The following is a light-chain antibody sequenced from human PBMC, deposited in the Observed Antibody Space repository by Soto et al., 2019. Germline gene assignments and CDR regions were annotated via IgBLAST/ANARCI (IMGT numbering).Light chain of an antibody. CDR2: DAS. CDR1: QSVSSYY. CDR3: QHYGRSPPSWT. Sequence: EIVLTQSPGTLSLSPGERATLSCRASQSVSSYYLAWYQQKPGQPPRLLISDASSRATGIPDRFSGSGSGTDFTLTISSLEPEDFAVYYCQHYGRSPPSWTFGQGTKVEIK. V-gene: IGKV3-20*01. J-gene: IGKJ1*01.